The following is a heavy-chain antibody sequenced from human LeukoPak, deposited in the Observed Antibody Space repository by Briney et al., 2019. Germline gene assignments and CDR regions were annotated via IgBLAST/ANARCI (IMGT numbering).Heavy chain of an antibody. CDR3: AKGGAVSSKSITMIRGTRRYYYYMDV. D-gene: IGHD3-10*01. V-gene: IGHV3-23*01. J-gene: IGHJ6*03. Sequence: GGSLRLSCAASGFTFSSCGMSWVRQAPGKGLEWVSALSDSGGSTFYADSVKGRFTISRDNSKNTLYLQLNRLKAEDTAVYYCAKGGAVSSKSITMIRGTRRYYYYMDVWGKGTTVTISS. CDR2: LSDSGGST. CDR1: GFTFSSCG.